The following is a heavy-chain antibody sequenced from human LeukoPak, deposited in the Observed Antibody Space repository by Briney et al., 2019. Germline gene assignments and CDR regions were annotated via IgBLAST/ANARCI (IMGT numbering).Heavy chain of an antibody. CDR1: GFTFSSYA. Sequence: PGGSLRLSCAASGFTFSSYAMSWVRQAPGKGLEWVSAISGSGGSTYYADSVKGRFTISRDNSKNTLYLQMNCLRAEDTAVYYCAKDRYRPMDAFDIWGQGTMVTVSS. CDR3: AKDRYRPMDAFDI. D-gene: IGHD1-1*01. V-gene: IGHV3-23*01. CDR2: ISGSGGST. J-gene: IGHJ3*02.